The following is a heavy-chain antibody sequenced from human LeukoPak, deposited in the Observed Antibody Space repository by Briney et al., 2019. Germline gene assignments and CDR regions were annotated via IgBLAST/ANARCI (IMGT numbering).Heavy chain of an antibody. D-gene: IGHD1-20*01. CDR2: IYPGDSDT. CDR1: GYSFTSYW. V-gene: IGHV5-51*01. CDR3: ARHRGITGTGGGFDY. J-gene: IGHJ4*02. Sequence: GESLKISCKGSGYSFTSYWIGWVRQMPGKGLEWMGIIYPGDSDTRYSPSFQGQVTISADKSISTAYLQWSSLKASDTAMYYCARHRGITGTGGGFDYWGQGTLVTVSS.